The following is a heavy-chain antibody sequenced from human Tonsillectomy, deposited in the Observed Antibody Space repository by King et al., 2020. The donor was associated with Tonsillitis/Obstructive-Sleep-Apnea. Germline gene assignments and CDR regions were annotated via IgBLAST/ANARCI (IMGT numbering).Heavy chain of an antibody. CDR3: ARVTSGYYNILTGYSDEYYFDY. V-gene: IGHV4-59*01. J-gene: IGHJ4*02. CDR1: GGSISSYY. Sequence: VQLQESGPGLVKPSETLSLTCTVSGGSISSYYWSWIRQPPEKGLEWIGYIYYSWSTNYNPSLKSRVTISVDTSKNQFSLKLSSVTAADTAVYYCARVTSGYYNILTGYSDEYYFDYWGQGTLVTVSS. CDR2: IYYSWST. D-gene: IGHD3-9*01.